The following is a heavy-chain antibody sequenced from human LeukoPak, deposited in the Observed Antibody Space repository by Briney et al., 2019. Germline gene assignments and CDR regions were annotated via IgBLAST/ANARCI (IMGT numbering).Heavy chain of an antibody. CDR1: GGSISSYY. Sequence: PSETLSLTCTVSGGSISSYYWSWIRQPPGKGLEWIGYIYYRGSTNYNPSLKSRVTISVDTSKNQFSLKLSSVTAADTAVYYRARHKNYYDSSGYYYELDYWGQGTLVTVSP. CDR3: ARHKNYYDSSGYYYELDY. D-gene: IGHD3-22*01. J-gene: IGHJ4*02. V-gene: IGHV4-59*08. CDR2: IYYRGST.